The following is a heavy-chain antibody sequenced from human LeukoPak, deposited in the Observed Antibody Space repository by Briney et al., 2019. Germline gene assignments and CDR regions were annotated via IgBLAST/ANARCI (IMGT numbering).Heavy chain of an antibody. J-gene: IGHJ6*02. CDR3: ASLTSPDPYYYYGMDV. V-gene: IGHV4-59*01. Sequence: SETLSLTCTVSGGSISSYYWSWIRQPPGKGLEWIGYIYYSGSTNYNPSLKSRVTISVDTSKNQFSLKLSSVTAADTAVYYCASLTSPDPYYYYGMDVWGQGTTVTVSS. CDR2: IYYSGST. CDR1: GGSISSYY.